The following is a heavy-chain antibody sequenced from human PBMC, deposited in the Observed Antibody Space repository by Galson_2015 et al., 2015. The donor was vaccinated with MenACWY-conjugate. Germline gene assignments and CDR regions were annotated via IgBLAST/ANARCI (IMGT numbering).Heavy chain of an antibody. Sequence: SLRLSCAASGFTFSSYWMSWVRQAPGKGLEWVANIKQDGSEKYYVDSVKGRFTNSRDNSKNSLYLQMNSLRAEDTAVYYCAREYKGTEQWMFDVDYWGHGTLVTVSS. V-gene: IGHV3-7*03. J-gene: IGHJ4*01. CDR1: GFTFSSYW. CDR2: IKQDGSEK. CDR3: AREYKGTEQWMFDVDY. D-gene: IGHD6-19*01.